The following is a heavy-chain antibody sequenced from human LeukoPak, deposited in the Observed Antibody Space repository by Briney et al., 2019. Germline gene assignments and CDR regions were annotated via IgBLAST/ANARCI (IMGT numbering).Heavy chain of an antibody. V-gene: IGHV1-3*01. Sequence: ASVKVSCKASGYTFTSYAMHWVRQAPGQRLEWMGWINAGNGNTKYSQKFQGRVTITGDTSASTAYMELSSLRSEDTAVYYCAREPINGYSYGVWGQGTLVTVSS. D-gene: IGHD5-18*01. CDR1: GYTFTSYA. J-gene: IGHJ4*02. CDR2: INAGNGNT. CDR3: AREPINGYSYGV.